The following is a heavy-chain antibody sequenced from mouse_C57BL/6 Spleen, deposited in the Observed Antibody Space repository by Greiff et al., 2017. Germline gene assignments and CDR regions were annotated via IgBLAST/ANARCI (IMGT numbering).Heavy chain of an antibody. J-gene: IGHJ2*01. D-gene: IGHD1-1*01. CDR3: ARTHYYGSRYFDY. V-gene: IGHV1-64*01. CDR1: GYTFTSYW. Sequence: VQLQQPGAELVKPGASVKLSCKASGYTFTSYWMHWVKQRPGPGLEWIGMIHPNSGSTNYNEKFKSKATLTVDKSSSTAYMQLSSLTSEDSAVYYCARTHYYGSRYFDYWGQGTTLTVSS. CDR2: IHPNSGST.